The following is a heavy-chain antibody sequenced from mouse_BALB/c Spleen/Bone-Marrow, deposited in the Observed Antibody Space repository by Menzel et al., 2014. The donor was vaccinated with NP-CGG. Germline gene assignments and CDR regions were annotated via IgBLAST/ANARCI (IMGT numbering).Heavy chain of an antibody. V-gene: IGHV1-18*01. D-gene: IGHD1-2*01. CDR3: EAHYYGYDYAMDY. CDR1: GYSFTGYT. CDR2: INPYNGGT. Sequence: VQLQQPGPELVKSGASMKISCKASGYSFTGYTMNWVKQSHGKNLEWIGLINPYNGGTSYNQKFKGKATLTVDKSSSTAYKELLSLTSEDSTVYYCEAHYYGYDYAMDYWGQGTSVTVSS. J-gene: IGHJ4*01.